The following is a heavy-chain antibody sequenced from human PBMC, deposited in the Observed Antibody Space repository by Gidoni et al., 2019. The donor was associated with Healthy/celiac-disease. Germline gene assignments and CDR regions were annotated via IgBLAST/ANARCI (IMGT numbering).Heavy chain of an antibody. CDR3: ARENYYDSSGYLDY. Sequence: QVQPVESGGGVVQPGRSLRLSCAASGFTSSSYGMHWVRQAPGKGLGWVAVIWYDGSNKYYADSVKGRFTISRDNSKNTLYLQMNSLRAEDTAVYYCARENYYDSSGYLDYWGQGTLVTVSS. D-gene: IGHD3-22*01. V-gene: IGHV3-33*01. CDR2: IWYDGSNK. J-gene: IGHJ4*02. CDR1: GFTSSSYG.